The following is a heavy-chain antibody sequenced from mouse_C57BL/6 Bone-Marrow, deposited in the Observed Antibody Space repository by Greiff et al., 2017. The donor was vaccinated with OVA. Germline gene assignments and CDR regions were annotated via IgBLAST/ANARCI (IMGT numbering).Heavy chain of an antibody. CDR2: ISSGGSYT. J-gene: IGHJ2*01. CDR1: GFTFSSYG. Sequence: EVMLVESGGDLVKPGGSLKLSCAASGFTFSSYGMSWVRQTPDKRLEWVATISSGGSYTYYPDGVKGRFTISRDNAKNTLYLQMSSLKSEDTAMYYCARHRGHYWGQGTTLTVSS. V-gene: IGHV5-6*01. CDR3: ARHRGHY.